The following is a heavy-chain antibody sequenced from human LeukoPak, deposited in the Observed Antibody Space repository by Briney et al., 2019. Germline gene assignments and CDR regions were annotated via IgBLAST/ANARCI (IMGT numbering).Heavy chain of an antibody. V-gene: IGHV3-23*01. CDR2: FSGSAAST. CDR1: GFTFNYYA. CDR3: AKGHSGSYYDAFDI. Sequence: GGSLRLSCAASGFTFNYYAMSWVRQAPGKGLEWVPTFSGSAASTYYADSVKGRFTISRDNSKNTLYVQMNSLRAEDTAVYYCAKGHSGSYYDAFDIWGQGTMVTVSS. D-gene: IGHD1-26*01. J-gene: IGHJ3*02.